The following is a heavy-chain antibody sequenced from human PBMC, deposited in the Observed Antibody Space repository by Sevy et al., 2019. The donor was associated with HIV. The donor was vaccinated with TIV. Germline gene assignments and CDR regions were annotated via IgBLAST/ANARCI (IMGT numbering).Heavy chain of an antibody. CDR2: IRGSGDMT. V-gene: IGHV3-23*01. D-gene: IGHD1-26*01. CDR3: AKDLPTNRNSGTYYDY. CDR1: GYTFSSYV. J-gene: IGHJ4*02. Sequence: LSLTCAASGYTFSSYVMTWVRHSPGKGLEWVASIRGSGDMTFYADSVKGRFTISRDNSKNKLYLQMNSLRAEDTAVYYCAKDLPTNRNSGTYYDYWGQGTLVTVSS.